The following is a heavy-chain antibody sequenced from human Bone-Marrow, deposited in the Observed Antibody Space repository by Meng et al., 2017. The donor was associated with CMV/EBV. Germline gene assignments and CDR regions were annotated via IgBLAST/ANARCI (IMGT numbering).Heavy chain of an antibody. J-gene: IGHJ6*02. V-gene: IGHV1-18*04. CDR1: GYTFTDYY. Sequence: ASVKVSCKASGYTFTDYYIHWVRQAPGQGLEWMGWISAYNGNTNYAQKLQGRVTMTTDTSTSTAYMELRSLRSDDTAVYYCARGNDYGEPYYYYGMDVWGQGTTVTVSS. D-gene: IGHD4-17*01. CDR3: ARGNDYGEPYYYYGMDV. CDR2: ISAYNGNT.